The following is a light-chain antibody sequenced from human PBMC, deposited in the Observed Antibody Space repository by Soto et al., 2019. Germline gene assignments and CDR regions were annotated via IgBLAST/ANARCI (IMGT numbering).Light chain of an antibody. CDR2: GNS. Sequence: QSVRTQPPSVSGAPGQRVTDSCTGSSSNIGAGYDVHWYQQLPGTAPKLLIYGNSNRPSGVPDRFSGSKSGTSASLAITGLQAEDEADYYCQSYDSSSRYVFGTATKLTVL. J-gene: IGLJ1*01. CDR3: QSYDSSSRYV. V-gene: IGLV1-40*01. CDR1: SSNIGAGYD.